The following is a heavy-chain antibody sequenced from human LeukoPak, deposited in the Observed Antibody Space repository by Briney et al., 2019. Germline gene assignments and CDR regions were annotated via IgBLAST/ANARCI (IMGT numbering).Heavy chain of an antibody. D-gene: IGHD5-18*01. V-gene: IGHV3-23*01. Sequence: GGSLRLSCAASGFTFSSYAMSWVRQAPGKGLEWVSAISGSGGSTYYADSVKGRFTISRDNSKNTLYLQMNSLRAEDTAVYYCAKVQGKYSYRTLWYWGQGTLVTVSS. CDR2: ISGSGGST. CDR3: AKVQGKYSYRTLWY. J-gene: IGHJ4*02. CDR1: GFTFSSYA.